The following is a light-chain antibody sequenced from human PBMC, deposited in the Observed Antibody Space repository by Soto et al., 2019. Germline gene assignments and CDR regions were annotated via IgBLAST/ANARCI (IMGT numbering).Light chain of an antibody. CDR1: SSDVGAFNY. CDR3: SSFVDGSSYV. J-gene: IGLJ1*01. CDR2: EVD. Sequence: QSVLTQPPSASGSPGQSVTISCTGTSSDVGAFNYVSWYQRHPGKVPKFMIYEVDKRPSGVPDRFSGSKSGNTAYLTISGLQAEDEAEYFCSSFVDGSSYVFGTGTKPTVL. V-gene: IGLV2-8*01.